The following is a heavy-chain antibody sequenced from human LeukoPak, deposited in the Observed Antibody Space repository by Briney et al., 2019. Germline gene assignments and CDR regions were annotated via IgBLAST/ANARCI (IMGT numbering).Heavy chain of an antibody. CDR1: GFTFSSYA. J-gene: IGHJ4*02. CDR3: AKDGEVVPAAPADGDY. CDR2: ISGSGGST. D-gene: IGHD2-2*01. V-gene: IGHV3-23*01. Sequence: GGSLRLSCAASGFTFSSYAMSWVRQAPGKGLEWVSAISGSGGSTYYADSVKGRFTISRDNSKNTLYLQMNSLRAEDTAVYYCAKDGEVVPAAPADGDYWGQGTLVTVSS.